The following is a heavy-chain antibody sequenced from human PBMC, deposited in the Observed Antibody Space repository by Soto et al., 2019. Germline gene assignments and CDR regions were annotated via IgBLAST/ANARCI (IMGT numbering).Heavy chain of an antibody. CDR3: ARDQYSYGLYGMDV. D-gene: IGHD5-18*01. CDR2: IYYSGST. Sequence: SETLSLTCTVSGGSISSGGYYWSWIRQHPGKGLEWIGYIYYSGSTYYNPSLKSRVTISVDTSKNQFSLKLSSVTAADTAVYYCARDQYSYGLYGMDVCGQGTTVTVSS. CDR1: GGSISSGGYY. J-gene: IGHJ6*02. V-gene: IGHV4-31*03.